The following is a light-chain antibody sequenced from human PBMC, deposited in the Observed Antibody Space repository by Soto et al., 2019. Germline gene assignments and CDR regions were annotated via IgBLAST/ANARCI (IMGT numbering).Light chain of an antibody. CDR2: DVN. J-gene: IGLJ2*01. CDR3: SSYAPSDVV. V-gene: IGLV2-8*01. CDR1: PSDVGGSNS. Sequence: QSALTQPPSASGSHGQSVTISCTGTPSDVGGSNSVSWYQQHPGKAPNLMIYDVNKRPSGVPDRFSGSKSGNTASLTVSGLQAADEAYYFCSSYAPSDVVFGGGTKLTVL.